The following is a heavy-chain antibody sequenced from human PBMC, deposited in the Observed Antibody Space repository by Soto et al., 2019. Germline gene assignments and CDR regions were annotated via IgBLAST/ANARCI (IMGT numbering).Heavy chain of an antibody. V-gene: IGHV4-39*07. CDR2: IYHSGST. D-gene: IGHD3-22*01. Sequence: SETLSLTCTVSGGSISSSSYYWGWIRQPPGKGLEWIGSIYHSGSTYYNPSLKSRVTISVDRSKNQFSLKLSSVTAADTAVYYCARERYYYDSSGSYHNWFDPWGQGTLVTSPQ. CDR1: GGSISSSSYY. CDR3: ARERYYYDSSGSYHNWFDP. J-gene: IGHJ5*02.